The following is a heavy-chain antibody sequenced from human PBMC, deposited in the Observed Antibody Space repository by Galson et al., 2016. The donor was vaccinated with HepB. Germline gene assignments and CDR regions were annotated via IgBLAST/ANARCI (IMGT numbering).Heavy chain of an antibody. CDR3: AAHCTTTTCPSKLVGFVFYYYAMDV. CDR2: SVPIFGTS. J-gene: IGHJ6*02. CDR1: GSFFSTYA. Sequence: SVKVSCKASGSFFSTYAVTWMRQAPGHGLEWVGGSVPIFGTSNYAQNFQGRVTITTDESTSKAYMELSSLTSEDTAVYYCAAHCTTTTCPSKLVGFVFYYYAMDVWGQGTTVTVSS. V-gene: IGHV1-69*05. D-gene: IGHD2-2*01.